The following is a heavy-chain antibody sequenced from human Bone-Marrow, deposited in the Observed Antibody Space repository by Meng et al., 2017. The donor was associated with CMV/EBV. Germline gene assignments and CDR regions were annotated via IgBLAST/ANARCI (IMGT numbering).Heavy chain of an antibody. CDR1: GYTFTGYY. V-gene: IGHV1-2*02. D-gene: IGHD2-2*02. Sequence: ASVKVSCKASGYTFTGYYMHWVRQAPGQGLEWMGWINPNSGGTNYAQKFQGRVTMTRDTSISTAYMELSRLRSEDTAVYYCARDGLDIVVVPAAIYVSGYYGMDVWGQGTTVTFSS. CDR3: ARDGLDIVVVPAAIYVSGYYGMDV. CDR2: INPNSGGT. J-gene: IGHJ6*02.